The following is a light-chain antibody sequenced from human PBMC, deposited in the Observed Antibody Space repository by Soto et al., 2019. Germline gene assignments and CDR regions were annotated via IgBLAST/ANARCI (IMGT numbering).Light chain of an antibody. J-gene: IGKJ2*01. V-gene: IGKV1-13*02. Sequence: AIQLTQSPSSLSASVGDRVTITCRASQGISSALAWYQQKPGKAPKLLIYDASSLESGVPSRFSGSGSGTDFTLTIISLQPEDFATYYCQQFNSYSYTFGQGTKLEIK. CDR2: DAS. CDR3: QQFNSYSYT. CDR1: QGISSA.